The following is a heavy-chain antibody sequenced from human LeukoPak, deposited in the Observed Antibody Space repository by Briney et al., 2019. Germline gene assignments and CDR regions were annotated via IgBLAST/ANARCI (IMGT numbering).Heavy chain of an antibody. V-gene: IGHV1-2*02. Sequence: ASVKVSCKASGYTFTGYYMHWVRQAPGQGLEWMGWINPNSGGTNYAQKFQGRVTMTRDTSISTAYMELSSLRSEDTAVYYCARVGYDILTGYYSGYYFDYWGQGTLVTVSS. CDR1: GYTFTGYY. J-gene: IGHJ4*02. D-gene: IGHD3-9*01. CDR3: ARVGYDILTGYYSGYYFDY. CDR2: INPNSGGT.